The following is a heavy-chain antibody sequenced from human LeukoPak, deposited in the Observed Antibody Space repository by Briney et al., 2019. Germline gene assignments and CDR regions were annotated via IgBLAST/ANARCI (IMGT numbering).Heavy chain of an antibody. J-gene: IGHJ5*02. Sequence: SVKVSFKASGGTFSIYAISWVRQAPGQGLEWMGGIIPIFGTTNYAQKFQGRVTITTDESTSTAYMELSSLRSEDTAVYYCARGHCSSTSCYTWDWFDPWGQGTLVTVSS. CDR3: ARGHCSSTSCYTWDWFDP. D-gene: IGHD2-2*02. CDR2: IIPIFGTT. V-gene: IGHV1-69*05. CDR1: GGTFSIYA.